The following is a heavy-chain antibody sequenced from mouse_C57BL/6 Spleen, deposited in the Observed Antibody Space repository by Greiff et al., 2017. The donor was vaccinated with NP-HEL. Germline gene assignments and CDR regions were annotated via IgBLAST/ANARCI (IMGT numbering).Heavy chain of an antibody. CDR3: ARHEEGYDGYYGYAMDY. Sequence: VQLQQSGAELVKPGASVKLSCKASGYTFTEYTIHWVKQRSGQGLEWIGWFYPGSGSIKYNEKFKDKATLTADKSSSTVYMELSRLTSEDSAVYFCARHEEGYDGYYGYAMDYWGQGTSVTVSS. V-gene: IGHV1-62-2*01. CDR1: GYTFTEYT. CDR2: FYPGSGSI. J-gene: IGHJ4*01. D-gene: IGHD2-3*01.